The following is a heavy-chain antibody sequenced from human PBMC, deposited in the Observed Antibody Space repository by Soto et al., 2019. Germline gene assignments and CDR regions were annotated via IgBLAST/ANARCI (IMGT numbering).Heavy chain of an antibody. CDR3: ARGLIAVMVAATLLDP. CDR1: GGSFGGYY. V-gene: IGHV4-34*01. D-gene: IGHD2-15*01. CDR2: INHSGST. Sequence: SETLSLTCAVYGGSFGGYYWSWIRQPPGKGLEWIGEINHSGSTNYNPSLKSRVTISVDTSKNQFSLKLTSVTAADSAVYYCARGLIAVMVAATLLDPWGPGTLVTVSS. J-gene: IGHJ5*02.